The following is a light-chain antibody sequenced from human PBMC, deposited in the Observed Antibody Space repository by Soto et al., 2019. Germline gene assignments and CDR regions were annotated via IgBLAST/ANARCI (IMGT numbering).Light chain of an antibody. J-gene: IGKJ1*01. CDR3: LQDYNYPWT. V-gene: IGKV1-6*01. CDR2: AAS. CDR1: QGIRND. Sequence: AIQMTQSPSSLSASVGDRVTITCRASQGIRNDLGWYQQKPGKAPKLLIYAASSLQSGVPARFSGSGSGTDFNLTISSLQPEDFATYYCLQDYNYPWTFGQGTKVEIK.